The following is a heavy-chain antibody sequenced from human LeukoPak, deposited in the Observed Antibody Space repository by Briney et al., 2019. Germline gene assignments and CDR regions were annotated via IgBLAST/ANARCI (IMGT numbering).Heavy chain of an antibody. CDR3: ARYFDWEYYFDY. J-gene: IGHJ4*02. Sequence: PSETLSLTCAVSGGSISSGGYSWSWIRQPPGKGLEWIGYIYHSGSTYYNPSLKSRVTISVDRSKNQFSLKLSSVTAADTAVYYCARYFDWEYYFDYWGRGTLVTVSS. V-gene: IGHV4-30-2*01. D-gene: IGHD3-9*01. CDR2: IYHSGST. CDR1: GGSISSGGYS.